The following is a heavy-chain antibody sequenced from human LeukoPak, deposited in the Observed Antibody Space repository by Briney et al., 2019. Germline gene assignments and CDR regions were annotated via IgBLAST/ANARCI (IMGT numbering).Heavy chain of an antibody. J-gene: IGHJ4*02. CDR1: GDSVSSNSAA. D-gene: IGHD6-19*01. CDR3: ARAPIAVAGFLDY. CDR2: TYFRSKWYN. V-gene: IGHV6-1*01. Sequence: SQTLSLTCAISGDSVSSNSAAWNRIRQSPSRGLEWLGRTYFRSKWYNDYAVSVKSRITINPDTSKNQFSLQLNSVTPEDTAVYYCARAPIAVAGFLDYWGQGTLVTVSS.